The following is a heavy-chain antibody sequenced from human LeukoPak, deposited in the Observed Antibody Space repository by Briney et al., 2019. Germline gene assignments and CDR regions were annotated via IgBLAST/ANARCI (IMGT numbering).Heavy chain of an antibody. CDR3: ARDLSYFDY. CDR2: IRQDGSSR. V-gene: IGHV3-7*01. CDR1: GFPFSTFG. J-gene: IGHJ4*02. Sequence: GGSLGPSVTPPGFPFSTFGLTGVGQPPGRGLEWVANIRQDGSSRYYVDSVKGRFTISRDNAKNSLYLQLNSLRVEDTAVYYCARDLSYFDYRGQGAPVTVSS.